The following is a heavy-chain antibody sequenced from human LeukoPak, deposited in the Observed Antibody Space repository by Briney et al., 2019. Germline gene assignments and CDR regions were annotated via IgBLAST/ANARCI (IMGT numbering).Heavy chain of an antibody. CDR3: ARRALNRGVFDY. CDR2: IYYSGSP. D-gene: IGHD2/OR15-2a*01. J-gene: IGHJ4*02. Sequence: SETLSLTCTVSGGSLSSDSWSWIRQPPGKGLEWIGYIYYSGSPNYNPSLRSRVTISLDTSKNQLSLKLRSVTAADSAVYYCARRALNRGVFDYWGQGTLATVSS. CDR1: GGSLSSDS. V-gene: IGHV4-59*01.